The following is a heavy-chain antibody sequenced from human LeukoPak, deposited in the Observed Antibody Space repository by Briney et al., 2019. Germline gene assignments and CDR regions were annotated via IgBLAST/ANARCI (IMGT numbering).Heavy chain of an antibody. CDR2: INWNGGST. D-gene: IGHD6-19*01. CDR1: GFTFDDYG. Sequence: GGSLRLSCAASGFTFDDYGMSWVRQAPGKGLEWVSGINWNGGSTGYADSVKGRFTISRDNAKNSLYLQMNSPRAEDTALYYCARAGAVAGKNYYYYYMDVWGKGTTVTVSS. CDR3: ARAGAVAGKNYYYYYMDV. V-gene: IGHV3-20*04. J-gene: IGHJ6*03.